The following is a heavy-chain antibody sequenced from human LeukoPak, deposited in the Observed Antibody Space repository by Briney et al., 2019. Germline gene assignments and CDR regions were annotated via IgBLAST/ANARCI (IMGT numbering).Heavy chain of an antibody. CDR2: INPSGGST. J-gene: IGHJ4*02. V-gene: IGHV1-46*01. Sequence: GASVKVSCKASGYTFTSYYMHWVRQAPGQGLEWMGIINPSGGSTSYAQKFQGGVTMTRDTSTSTVYMELSSLRSEDTAVYYCAREPSITMIVVVTPLDYWGQGTLVTVSS. CDR3: AREPSITMIVVVTPLDY. CDR1: GYTFTSYY. D-gene: IGHD3-22*01.